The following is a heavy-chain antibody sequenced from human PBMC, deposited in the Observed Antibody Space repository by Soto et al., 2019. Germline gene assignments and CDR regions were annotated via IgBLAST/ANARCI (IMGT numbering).Heavy chain of an antibody. D-gene: IGHD2-15*01. V-gene: IGHV1-69*12. J-gene: IGHJ6*02. CDR2: IIPIFGTA. Sequence: QVQLVQSGAEVKKPGSSVKVSCKASGGTFSSYAISWVRQAPGQGLEWMGGIIPIFGTANYAQKFQGRVTIPAEESTSTAYMDLGSVRSEDTAGYYCARQGGGYCSGGSCWAYYYGMDVWGQGTTVTVSS. CDR1: GGTFSSYA. CDR3: ARQGGGYCSGGSCWAYYYGMDV.